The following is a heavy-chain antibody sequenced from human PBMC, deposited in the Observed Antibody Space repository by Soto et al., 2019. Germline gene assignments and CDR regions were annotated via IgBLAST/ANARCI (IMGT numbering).Heavy chain of an antibody. CDR2: IIPIFGTT. CDR1: GGTFSNDA. J-gene: IGHJ6*02. CDR3: ATGLRTGNYGMDV. V-gene: IGHV1-69*01. D-gene: IGHD3-10*01. Sequence: QEQLVQAGAEVKKPGSSVRISCRASGGTFSNDAVSWVRQAPGQGLQWMGGIIPIFGTTHYAQTFQGRVTITADESTATAYMELRSVTSEDTAVYYCATGLRTGNYGMDVWGQGTAVTVSS.